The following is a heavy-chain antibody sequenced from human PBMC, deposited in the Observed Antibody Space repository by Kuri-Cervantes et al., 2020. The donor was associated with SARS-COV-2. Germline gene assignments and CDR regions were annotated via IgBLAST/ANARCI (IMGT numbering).Heavy chain of an antibody. Sequence: GESLKISCAASGFTFSNYAMYWVRQAPGKGLEYVSAISSNGDSTYYADSVKGRFTMSRDNSKNTLYLQMGSLRAEDMAVYYCARVSRSGHLDYWGQGTLVTVSS. CDR3: ARVSRSGHLDY. CDR1: GFTFSNYA. V-gene: IGHV3-64*02. J-gene: IGHJ4*02. CDR2: ISSNGDST. D-gene: IGHD3-3*01.